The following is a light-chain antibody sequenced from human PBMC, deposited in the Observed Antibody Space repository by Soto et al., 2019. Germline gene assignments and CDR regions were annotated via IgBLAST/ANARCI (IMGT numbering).Light chain of an antibody. CDR3: GTWDDSLNAGV. Sequence: QSVLKQPPSMSAAPGQKVTISCSGSSFNVGSNYVSWYQQLPGTAPKLLIYDNSRRPSGIPDRISGSKSGTSATLGITGLQTGDEADYYCGTWDDSLNAGVFGGGTKVTVL. CDR2: DNS. CDR1: SFNVGSNY. V-gene: IGLV1-51*01. J-gene: IGLJ2*01.